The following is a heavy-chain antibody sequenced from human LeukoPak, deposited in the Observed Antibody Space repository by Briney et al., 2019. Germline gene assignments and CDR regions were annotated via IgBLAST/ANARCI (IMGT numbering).Heavy chain of an antibody. Sequence: SETLSLTCAVYGGSFRGYYWSWIRQPPGKRLEWIGEINHSGSTNYNPSLKSRVTISVDTSKNQFSLKLSSVTAADTAVYYCARGPHQWLRQYYMDVWGKGTTVTVSS. J-gene: IGHJ6*03. CDR2: INHSGST. CDR1: GGSFRGYY. D-gene: IGHD5-12*01. V-gene: IGHV4-34*01. CDR3: ARGPHQWLRQYYMDV.